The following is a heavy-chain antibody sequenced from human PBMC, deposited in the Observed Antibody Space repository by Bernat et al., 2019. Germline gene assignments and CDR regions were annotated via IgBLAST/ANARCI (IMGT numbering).Heavy chain of an antibody. CDR2: INHSGST. D-gene: IGHD4-17*01. CDR3: ALRRWEDYGDHIFDY. V-gene: IGHV4-34*01. Sequence: QVQLQQWGAGLLKPSETLSLTCAVYGGSFSGYYWSWIRQPPGKGLEWIGEINHSGSTNYNPSLKSRVTISVDTSKNQFSLKLSSVTAADTAVYYCALRRWEDYGDHIFDYWGQGTLVTVSS. CDR1: GGSFSGYY. J-gene: IGHJ4*02.